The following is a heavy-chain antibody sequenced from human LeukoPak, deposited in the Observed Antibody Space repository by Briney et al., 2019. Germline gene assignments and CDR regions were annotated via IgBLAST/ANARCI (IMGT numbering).Heavy chain of an antibody. V-gene: IGHV5-51*01. CDR3: ARLSGYYDSSTYYYGMDV. D-gene: IGHD3-22*01. CDR1: GYSFTSYW. CDR2: IYPGDSDT. Sequence: GESLKISCKGSGYSFTSYWLGWVRQMPGKGLEWMGIIYPGDSDTRYSPSFQGQVTISADKSISTAYLQWSSLKASDTAMYYCARLSGYYDSSTYYYGMDVWGQGTTVTVSS. J-gene: IGHJ6*02.